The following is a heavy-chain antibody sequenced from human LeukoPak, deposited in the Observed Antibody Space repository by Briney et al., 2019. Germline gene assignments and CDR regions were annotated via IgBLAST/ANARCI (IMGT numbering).Heavy chain of an antibody. Sequence: GGSLRLSCAASGFTFSSCWMSWVRQAPGKGLEWVANIKQDGSEKYYVDSVKGRFTISRDNAKNSLYLQMNSLRAEDTAVYYCARDSYDFWSGYYIDYWGQGTLVTVSS. J-gene: IGHJ4*02. CDR2: IKQDGSEK. CDR3: ARDSYDFWSGYYIDY. V-gene: IGHV3-7*01. CDR1: GFTFSSCW. D-gene: IGHD3-3*01.